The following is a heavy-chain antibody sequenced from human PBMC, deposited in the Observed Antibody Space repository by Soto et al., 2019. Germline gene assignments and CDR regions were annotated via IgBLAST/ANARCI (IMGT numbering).Heavy chain of an antibody. CDR1: GFTFSSYA. CDR3: ARDIRIFDSSGYYPNDAFDI. CDR2: ISYDGSNK. V-gene: IGHV3-30-3*01. D-gene: IGHD3-22*01. J-gene: IGHJ3*02. Sequence: QVQLVESGGGVVQPGRSLRLSCAASGFTFSSYAMHWVRQAPGKGLEWVAVISYDGSNKYYADSVKGRFTISRDNSKNTLYLQMNSRRAEDTAVYYCARDIRIFDSSGYYPNDAFDIWGQGTMVTVSS.